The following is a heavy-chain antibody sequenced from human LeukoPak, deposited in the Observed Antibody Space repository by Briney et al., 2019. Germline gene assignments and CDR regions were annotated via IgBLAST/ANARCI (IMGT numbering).Heavy chain of an antibody. J-gene: IGHJ6*02. CDR2: MYSGGST. D-gene: IGHD4-11*01. Sequence: PGGSQRLSCAASGFTVSSYYMTWVRKATGKGLEWVSVMYSGGSTYYADSVKGRVAISRDNSQNTVFLQMNSVRVEDTAVYYCARSYSNHLFGMDVWGQGTAVTVSS. CDR3: ARSYSNHLFGMDV. V-gene: IGHV3-66*01. CDR1: GFTVSSYY.